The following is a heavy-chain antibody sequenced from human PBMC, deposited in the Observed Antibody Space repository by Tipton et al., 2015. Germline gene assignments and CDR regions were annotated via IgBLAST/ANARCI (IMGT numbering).Heavy chain of an antibody. Sequence: QLVQSGGGLIQPGGSLRLSCVASGFSVSANYMHWVRQAPGKGLEWVSVIYADGSTYYTDFVKGRFTISRDNSKNTLYLQMTSLRAEDTAVYYCARGQWLVNYWGQGTLVTVSS. CDR1: GFSVSANY. J-gene: IGHJ4*02. CDR3: ARGQWLVNY. D-gene: IGHD6-19*01. V-gene: IGHV3-53*01. CDR2: IYADGST.